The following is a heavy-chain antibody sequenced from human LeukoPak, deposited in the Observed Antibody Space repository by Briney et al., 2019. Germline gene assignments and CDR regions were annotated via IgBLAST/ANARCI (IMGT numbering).Heavy chain of an antibody. J-gene: IGHJ4*02. Sequence: AGSLRLSCAASGLTFSNYAMAWVRQSPGKGLEWVSTITGSDGNAFYADSAKGRFTISRDNSKNTLYLLMDSLRAEDTAIYYCAKVPKTSSNYYFDFWGQGTLVTVSS. D-gene: IGHD5-24*01. CDR2: ITGSDGNA. V-gene: IGHV3-23*01. CDR1: GLTFSNYA. CDR3: AKVPKTSSNYYFDF.